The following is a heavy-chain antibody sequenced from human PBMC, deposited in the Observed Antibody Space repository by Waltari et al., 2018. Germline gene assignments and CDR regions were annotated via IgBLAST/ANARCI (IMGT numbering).Heavy chain of an antibody. D-gene: IGHD4-17*01. CDR3: ARTGYGGNALDY. J-gene: IGHJ4*02. CDR2: IKEDGSQK. CDR1: GFTFSRYW. V-gene: IGHV3-7*01. Sequence: EVQLVESGGGLVQPGGSLRLSCGASGFTFSRYWMNWVRQAPGKGVEWVANIKEDGSQKQYADSVKGRFTISRDNTKNSLYLQMNSLRGEDTALYYCARTGYGGNALDYWGRGTQVTV.